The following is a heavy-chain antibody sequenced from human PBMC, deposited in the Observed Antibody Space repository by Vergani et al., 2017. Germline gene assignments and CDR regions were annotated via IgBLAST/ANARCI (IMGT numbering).Heavy chain of an antibody. Sequence: QVQLQESGPGLVKPSETLSLTCTVSGGSISSYYWSWIRQPPGKGLEWIGYIYYSGSTNYNPSLKSRVTISVDTSKNQFSLKLSSVTAADTAVYYCARLQGSSGYLWHFDYWGQGTLVTVSS. D-gene: IGHD6-13*01. CDR1: GGSISSYY. J-gene: IGHJ4*02. CDR3: ARLQGSSGYLWHFDY. CDR2: IYYSGST. V-gene: IGHV4-59*01.